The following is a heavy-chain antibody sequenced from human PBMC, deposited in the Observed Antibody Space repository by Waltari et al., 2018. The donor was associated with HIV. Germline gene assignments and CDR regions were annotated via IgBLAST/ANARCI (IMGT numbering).Heavy chain of an antibody. J-gene: IGHJ4*02. CDR2: INPSGNST. D-gene: IGHD2-15*01. CDR3: ARAPCSGGSCRLFDY. V-gene: IGHV1-46*01. Sequence: MHWVRQAPGQGLEWMGIINPSGNSTSYVQKFQGRLTMTRDTSTSTVYMELSSLRSEDTAVYYCARAPCSGGSCRLFDYWGQGTLVTVSS.